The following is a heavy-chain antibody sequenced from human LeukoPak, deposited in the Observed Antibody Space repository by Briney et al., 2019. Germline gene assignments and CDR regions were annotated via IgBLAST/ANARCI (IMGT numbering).Heavy chain of an antibody. V-gene: IGHV4-61*01. J-gene: IGHJ5*02. Sequence: SETLSLTCTVSGGSVSSGSYYWSWIRQPPGKGLEWIGYIYYSGSTNYNPSLKSRVTISVDTSKNQFSLKLSSVTAADTAVYYCARDRNYYDSTRFDPWGQGTLVTVSS. CDR1: GGSVSSGSYY. CDR3: ARDRNYYDSTRFDP. D-gene: IGHD3-22*01. CDR2: IYYSGST.